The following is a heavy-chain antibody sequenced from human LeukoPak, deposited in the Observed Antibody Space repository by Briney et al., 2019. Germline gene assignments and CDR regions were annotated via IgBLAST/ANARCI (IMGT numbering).Heavy chain of an antibody. J-gene: IGHJ4*02. V-gene: IGHV4-4*02. CDR1: GGSISNSNW. D-gene: IGHD3-10*01. CDR2: IYHSGDT. Sequence: SETLSLTCAVSGGSISNSNWWSWVRQPPGKGLEWIGEIYHSGDTNYNPSLKSRVTISVDKSKNQFSLKLSSVTAADTAEYYCAREPYGLGTFDYWGQGTLVTVSA. CDR3: AREPYGLGTFDY.